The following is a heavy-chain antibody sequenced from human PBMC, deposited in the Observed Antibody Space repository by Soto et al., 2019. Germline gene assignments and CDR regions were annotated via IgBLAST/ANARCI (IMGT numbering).Heavy chain of an antibody. V-gene: IGHV3-33*01. J-gene: IGHJ3*02. CDR3: ARDPAYCGGDCYEEAFDI. D-gene: IGHD2-21*02. Sequence: QVQLVESGGGVVQPGRSLRLSCAASGFTFSSYGMHWVRQAPGKGLEWVAVIWYDGSNKYYADSVKGRFTISRDNSKNTLYLQMNSLRAEDTAVYYCARDPAYCGGDCYEEAFDIWGQGTMVTVSS. CDR2: IWYDGSNK. CDR1: GFTFSSYG.